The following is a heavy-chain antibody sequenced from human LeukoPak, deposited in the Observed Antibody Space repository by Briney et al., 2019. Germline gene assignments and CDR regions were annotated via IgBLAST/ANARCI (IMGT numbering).Heavy chain of an antibody. V-gene: IGHV3-74*01. CDR3: TRRAAALDAFDI. Sequence: GGSLRLSCAASEFSVGSNYMTWVRQAPGKGLVWVSRIKSDGSSTTYADSVKGRFTISRDNAKNTLYLQMNSLRAEDTAVYYCTRRAAALDAFDIWGQGTMVTVSS. CDR1: EFSVGSNY. J-gene: IGHJ3*02. D-gene: IGHD6-13*01. CDR2: IKSDGSST.